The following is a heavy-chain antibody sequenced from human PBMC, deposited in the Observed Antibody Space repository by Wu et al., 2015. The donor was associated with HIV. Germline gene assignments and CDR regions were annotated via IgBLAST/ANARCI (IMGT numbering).Heavy chain of an antibody. J-gene: IGHJ4*02. D-gene: IGHD2-15*01. CDR3: ARGEEESAALEY. CDR1: GYIFSDYG. CDR2: ISAQNGNT. Sequence: VQLVQSGGEVKKPGASVKVACKSSGYIFSDYGIHWVRQAPGEGLEWMGWISAQNGNTKYAQKFQGRVTMTTETSSSTAYMELRSLRFDDTAVYFCARGEEESAALEYWGQGTLVTVSS. V-gene: IGHV1-18*01.